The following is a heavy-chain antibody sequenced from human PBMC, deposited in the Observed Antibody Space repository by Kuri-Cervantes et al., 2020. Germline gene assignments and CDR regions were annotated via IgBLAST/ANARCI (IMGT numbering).Heavy chain of an antibody. CDR3: ARGSVGQQLREGPDY. J-gene: IGHJ4*02. CDR2: IIPIFGTA. V-gene: IGHV1-69*05. D-gene: IGHD6-13*01. CDR1: GGTFSSYA. Sequence: SVKVSCKASGGTFSSYAISWVRQAPGQGLEWMGGIIPIFGTANYAQKFQGRVTITTDESTSTAYMELSSLRSEDTAVYYCARGSVGQQLREGPDYWGQGTLVTVSS.